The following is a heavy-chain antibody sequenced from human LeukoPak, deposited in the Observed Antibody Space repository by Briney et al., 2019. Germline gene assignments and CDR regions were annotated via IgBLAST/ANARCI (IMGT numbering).Heavy chain of an antibody. V-gene: IGHV3-23*01. J-gene: IGHJ4*01. D-gene: IGHD3-22*01. CDR2: ISGSGGST. CDR3: AKASDITMIVVDTYYFDY. CDR1: GFTFSSYA. Sequence: GGSLRLSCAASGFTFSSYAMSWVRQAPGKGLEWVSAISGSGGSTYYADSVKGRFTISRDNSKNTLYLQMNSLRAEDTAVYYCAKASDITMIVVDTYYFDYWGQGTLVTVSS.